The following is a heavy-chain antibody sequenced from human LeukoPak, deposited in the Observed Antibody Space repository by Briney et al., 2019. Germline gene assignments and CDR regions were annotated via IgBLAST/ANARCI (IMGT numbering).Heavy chain of an antibody. J-gene: IGHJ4*02. CDR1: GGTFSSYA. D-gene: IGHD2-15*01. V-gene: IGHV1-69*01. Sequence: ASVKVSCKASGGTFSSYAISWVRQAPGQGLEWMGGIIPIFGTANYAQKFQGRVTITADESTSTAYMGLSSLRSEDTAVYYCAREQCPNGGSCFFDYWGQGTLVTVSS. CDR2: IIPIFGTA. CDR3: AREQCPNGGSCFFDY.